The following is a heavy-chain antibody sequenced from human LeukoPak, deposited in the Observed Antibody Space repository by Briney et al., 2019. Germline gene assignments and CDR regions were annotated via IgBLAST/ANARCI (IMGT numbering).Heavy chain of an antibody. Sequence: ASVKVSCKASGYTFTSYYMHWVRQAPGQGLEWMGRIIPILGIANYAQKFQGRVTITADKSTSTAYMELSSLRSEDTAVYYCARAYYYGSGSDNWGQGTLVTVSS. CDR1: GYTFTSYY. CDR3: ARAYYYGSGSDN. D-gene: IGHD3-10*01. J-gene: IGHJ4*02. CDR2: IIPILGIA. V-gene: IGHV1-69*02.